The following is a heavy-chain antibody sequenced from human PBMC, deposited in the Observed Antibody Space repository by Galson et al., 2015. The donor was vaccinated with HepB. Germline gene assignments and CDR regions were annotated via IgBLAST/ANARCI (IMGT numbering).Heavy chain of an antibody. Sequence: SLRLSCAASTFTFSNYRMNWVRQAPGKGLEWISYISTTSGTIYYADSVKGRFTISRDNAKNSLFLQMNNLRAEDTAVYYCARAGTGYYLAYVDDWGQGALVTVSS. CDR1: TFTFSNYR. V-gene: IGHV3-48*01. CDR3: ARAGTGYYLAYVDD. D-gene: IGHD3-9*01. J-gene: IGHJ4*02. CDR2: ISTTSGTI.